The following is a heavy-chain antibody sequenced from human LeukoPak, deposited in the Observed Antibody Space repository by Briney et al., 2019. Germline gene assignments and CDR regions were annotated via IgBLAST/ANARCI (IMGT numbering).Heavy chain of an antibody. V-gene: IGHV1-2*02. J-gene: IGHJ4*02. Sequence: GASVKVSCKASGYTFSGYYIHWVRQAPGQGLEWMGWVNPDSGVTNYAQNFQGRVTMTRDTSIRTAYVELSRVRSDDTAVYYCARGAMGTTGDRAMVADYWGQGTLVTVSS. CDR2: VNPDSGVT. CDR1: GYTFSGYY. CDR3: ARGAMGTTGDRAMVADY. D-gene: IGHD5-18*01.